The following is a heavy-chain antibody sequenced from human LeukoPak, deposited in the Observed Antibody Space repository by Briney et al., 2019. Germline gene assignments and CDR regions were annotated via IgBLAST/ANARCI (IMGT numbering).Heavy chain of an antibody. D-gene: IGHD3-10*01. Sequence: SETLSLTCTVSGDSISSTSYYWNWIRQPPGKGLEWIGSIFHSGNTYYNPSLKSRVTISVDTSKNQFSLRVSSVTAADTAVYYCARSSGSYYFWGHGTLVTVSS. CDR2: IFHSGNT. CDR1: GDSISSTSYY. CDR3: ARSSGSYYF. J-gene: IGHJ4*01. V-gene: IGHV4-39*07.